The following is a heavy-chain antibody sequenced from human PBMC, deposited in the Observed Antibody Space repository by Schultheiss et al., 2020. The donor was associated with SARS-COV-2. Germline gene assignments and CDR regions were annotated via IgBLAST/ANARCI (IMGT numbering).Heavy chain of an antibody. V-gene: IGHV4-59*01. CDR1: GGSISRYY. J-gene: IGHJ5*02. Sequence: SQTLSLTCTVSGGSISRYYWSWIRQPPGKGLEWIGYIYYSGSTNYNPSLKKRVTISVDTSKNQFSLKLSSVTAADTAVYYCARDTRAYCSGGSCNWFDPWGQGTLVTVYS. CDR3: ARDTRAYCSGGSCNWFDP. CDR2: IYYSGST. D-gene: IGHD2-15*01.